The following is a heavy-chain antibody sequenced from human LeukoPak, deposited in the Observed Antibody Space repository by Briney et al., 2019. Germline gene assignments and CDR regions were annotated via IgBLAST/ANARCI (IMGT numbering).Heavy chain of an antibody. CDR3: AREREELLWFGELFHYFDY. J-gene: IGHJ4*02. CDR2: ISYDGSNK. Sequence: PGGSLRLSCAASGFTFSSYAMHWVRQAPGKGLEWVAVISYDGSNKYYADSVKGRFTISRDNSKNTLYLQMNSLRAEDTAVYYCAREREELLWFGELFHYFDYWGQGTLVTVSS. V-gene: IGHV3-30-3*01. D-gene: IGHD3-10*01. CDR1: GFTFSSYA.